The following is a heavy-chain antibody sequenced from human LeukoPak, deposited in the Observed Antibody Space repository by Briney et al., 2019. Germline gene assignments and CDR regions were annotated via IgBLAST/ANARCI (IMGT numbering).Heavy chain of an antibody. J-gene: IGHJ3*02. D-gene: IGHD2-2*01. CDR2: ISPYNDYT. V-gene: IGHV1-18*04. CDR1: GYTFTNYG. CDR3: ARWYCSSTSCYAGAFDM. Sequence: ASVKVSCKASGYTFTNYGINWVRQAPGQGLEWMGWISPYNDYTNYAQKLQGRVTMTTDTSTSTGYMELRSLRSDDTAVYYCARWYCSSTSCYAGAFDMWGQGTMVTVSS.